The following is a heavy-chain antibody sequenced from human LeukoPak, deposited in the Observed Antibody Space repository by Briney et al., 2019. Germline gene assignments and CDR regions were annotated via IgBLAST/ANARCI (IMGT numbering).Heavy chain of an antibody. V-gene: IGHV3-23*01. Sequence: GGTLRLSGAASGFTFSSYAMSWVRQAPGKGLEWVSAISGSGGSTYYAHSVKGRFTISRVNSKNTLYLQMNSLRAEDTAVYYCAKISGSGSYHAYFDYWGQGTLVTVSS. CDR3: AKISGSGSYHAYFDY. J-gene: IGHJ4*02. CDR2: ISGSGGST. D-gene: IGHD3-10*01. CDR1: GFTFSSYA.